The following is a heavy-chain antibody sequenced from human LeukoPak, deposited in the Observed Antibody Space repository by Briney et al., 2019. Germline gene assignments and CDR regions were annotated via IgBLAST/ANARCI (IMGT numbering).Heavy chain of an antibody. J-gene: IGHJ4*02. Sequence: GGSLRLSCAASGLSVSDNYMTWVRQAPGKGLDWVSIIYPNGRTYYADSVKGRFNISRDNSKNTLNLQMNSLRVEDTAVYYCARAWTGDYWGQGTLVTVSS. CDR1: GLSVSDNY. V-gene: IGHV3-53*01. D-gene: IGHD3/OR15-3a*01. CDR3: ARAWTGDY. CDR2: IYPNGRT.